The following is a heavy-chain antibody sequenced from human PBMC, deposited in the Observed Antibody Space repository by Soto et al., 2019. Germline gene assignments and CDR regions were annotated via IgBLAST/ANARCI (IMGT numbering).Heavy chain of an antibody. J-gene: IGHJ4*02. V-gene: IGHV3-23*01. CDR3: AKPFTGGPSPVDY. CDR2: ISGSSGST. Sequence: GGSLRLSCAASGFTFRHYVMRWVRKAPGKGLERVTAISGSSGSTYYADSVKGRFTISRDNSKNALYLQMNSLTAEDTAVYYCAKPFTGGPSPVDYWGQGTLVTVSS. D-gene: IGHD1-26*01. CDR1: GFTFRHYV.